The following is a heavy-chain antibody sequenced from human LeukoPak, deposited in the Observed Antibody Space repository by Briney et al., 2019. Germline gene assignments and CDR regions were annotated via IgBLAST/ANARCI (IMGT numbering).Heavy chain of an antibody. V-gene: IGHV3-21*01. CDR3: ARGYCSGGSCYSADAFDI. J-gene: IGHJ3*02. CDR2: ITTSSSYI. CDR1: GFTFSSYI. D-gene: IGHD2-15*01. Sequence: GGSLRLSCAASGFTFSSYIMNWVRQAPGKGLEWVSSITTSSSYIYYADSVKGRFTISRDNAKNSLYLQMNSLRVGDTAVYYCARGYCSGGSCYSADAFDIWGQGTMVTVSS.